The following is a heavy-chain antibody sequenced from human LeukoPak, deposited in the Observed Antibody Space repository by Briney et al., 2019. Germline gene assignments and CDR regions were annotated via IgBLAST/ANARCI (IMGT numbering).Heavy chain of an antibody. CDR3: ARAFDSWGYQLLWRY. Sequence: ASVKVSCKASGYTFTSYYMHWVRQAPGQGLEWMRIINPSGGSTSYAQKFQGRVTMTRDTSTSTVYMELSSLRAEDTAVYYCARAFDSWGYQLLWRYWGQGTLVTVSS. J-gene: IGHJ4*02. CDR1: GYTFTSYY. D-gene: IGHD2-2*01. CDR2: INPSGGST. V-gene: IGHV1-46*01.